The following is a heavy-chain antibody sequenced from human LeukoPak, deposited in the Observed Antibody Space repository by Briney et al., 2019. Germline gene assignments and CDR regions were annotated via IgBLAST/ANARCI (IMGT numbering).Heavy chain of an antibody. CDR1: GFTFSSYD. V-gene: IGHV3-48*02. J-gene: IGHJ4*02. CDR3: ATWLRALDY. CDR2: VGRSTTTI. D-gene: IGHD5-12*01. Sequence: PGGSLRLSCAASGFTFSSYDMNWVRQAPGKGLEWVSYVGRSTTTIYYADSVRGRFTISRDNAKNSVYLQMNSLRDEDTAVYYCATWLRALDYWGQGTLVTVS.